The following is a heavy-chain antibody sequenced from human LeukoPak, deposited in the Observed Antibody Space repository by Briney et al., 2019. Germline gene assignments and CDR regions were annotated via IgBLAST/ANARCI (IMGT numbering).Heavy chain of an antibody. CDR2: IYYSGST. Sequence: PSETLSLTCTVSGGSISSYYWSWIRQPPGKGLEWIGYIYYSGSTNYNPSLKSRVTIAVDTSKNQFSLKLSSVTAADTAVYYCARQQLSQLYYFDYWGQGTLVTVSS. J-gene: IGHJ4*02. CDR1: GGSISSYY. D-gene: IGHD6-13*01. V-gene: IGHV4-59*01. CDR3: ARQQLSQLYYFDY.